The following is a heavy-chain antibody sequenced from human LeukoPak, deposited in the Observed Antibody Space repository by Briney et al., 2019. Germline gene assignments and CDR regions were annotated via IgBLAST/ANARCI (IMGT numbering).Heavy chain of an antibody. CDR3: ARLDGDYTFGAFDI. CDR1: GGSTRTGGYY. CDR2: IYHTGTT. D-gene: IGHD4-17*01. V-gene: IGHV4-31*03. J-gene: IGHJ3*02. Sequence: SQTLSLTCTVSGGSTRTGGYYWSWIRQHPGKGLEWIGNIYHTGTTYYNPSLKSRVTISVDTSKNQFSLRLSPVTAADTAVYYCARLDGDYTFGAFDIWGQGTVVTVSS.